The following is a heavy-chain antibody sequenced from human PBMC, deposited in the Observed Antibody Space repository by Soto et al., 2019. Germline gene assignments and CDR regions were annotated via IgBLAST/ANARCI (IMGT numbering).Heavy chain of an antibody. CDR1: GFTFSSYA. V-gene: IGHV3-30-3*01. Sequence: QVQLVESGGGVVQPGRSLRLSCAASGFTFSSYAMHWVRQAPGKGLEWVAVISYDGSNKYYADSVKGRFTISRDNSKNARYLQMTSLRAEDTAVYYCARDRLRYNWNDFPDYYYGMDVWGQGTTVTVSS. CDR2: ISYDGSNK. D-gene: IGHD1-1*01. J-gene: IGHJ6*02. CDR3: ARDRLRYNWNDFPDYYYGMDV.